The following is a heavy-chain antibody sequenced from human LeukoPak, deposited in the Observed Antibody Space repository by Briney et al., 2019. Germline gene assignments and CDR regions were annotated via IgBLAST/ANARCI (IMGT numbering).Heavy chain of an antibody. J-gene: IGHJ2*01. D-gene: IGHD4/OR15-4a*01. CDR2: ISGSGGST. CDR3: AKVTMVGWYFDL. V-gene: IGHV3-23*01. CDR1: GFSFSSSA. Sequence: GGSLRLSCAASGFSFSSSAMTWVRQAPGKGLEWVSGISGSGGSTYDADSVKGRFTISRDNSKNTLDLQMNSLRVEDTAVYYCAKVTMVGWYFDLWGRGTLVTVSS.